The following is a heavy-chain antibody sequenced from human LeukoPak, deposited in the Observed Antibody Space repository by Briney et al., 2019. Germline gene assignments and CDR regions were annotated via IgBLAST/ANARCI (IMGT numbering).Heavy chain of an antibody. J-gene: IGHJ4*02. Sequence: SETLSLTCTVSGGSVSSYYWSWVRQPPGEGLDWIAYVYNSGTTNYNPSLKSRVTISVDRSKNQFSLKMNSVTAADTAVYWCASEETYAVRVSFCYWGQGTLVTVSS. CDR3: ASEETYAVRVSFCY. V-gene: IGHV4-59*02. CDR2: VYNSGTT. D-gene: IGHD3-16*01. CDR1: GGSVSSYY.